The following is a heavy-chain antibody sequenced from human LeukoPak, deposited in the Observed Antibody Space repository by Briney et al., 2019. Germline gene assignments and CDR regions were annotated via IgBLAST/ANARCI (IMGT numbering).Heavy chain of an antibody. J-gene: IGHJ4*02. CDR2: ITGSSDQT. V-gene: IGHV3-23*01. D-gene: IGHD3-22*01. CDR1: GFTVSSNY. CDR3: ATDRIYDSSGYYRFDY. Sequence: GGSLRLSCAASGFTVSSNYMSWVRQAPGKGLEWVSVITGSSDQTYYADSVKGRFTISRDSSKNTLYLQMNSLRADDTAVYYCATDRIYDSSGYYRFDYWGQGTLVTVSS.